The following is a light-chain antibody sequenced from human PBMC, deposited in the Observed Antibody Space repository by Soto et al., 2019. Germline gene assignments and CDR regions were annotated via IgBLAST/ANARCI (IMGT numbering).Light chain of an antibody. J-gene: IGLJ2*01. CDR3: QTWDTGIVL. Sequence: QLVLTQSPSASASLGASVKLTCTLSSGHSNYAIAWHQQLPEKGPRYLMKVNSDGSHSKGDGIPERFSGSSSGAERYLTISGLQSDDEADYDCQTWDTGIVLFGGGTKLTVL. CDR1: SGHSNYA. CDR2: VNSDGSH. V-gene: IGLV4-69*01.